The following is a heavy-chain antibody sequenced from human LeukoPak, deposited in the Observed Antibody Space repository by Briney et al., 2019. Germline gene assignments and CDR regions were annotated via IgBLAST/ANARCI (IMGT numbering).Heavy chain of an antibody. CDR2: INPNSGGT. J-gene: IGHJ6*02. Sequence: GASVKVSCKASGYTFTGYYIHWVRQAPGQGLEWMGWINPNSGGTNYAQKFQGRVTMTRDTSISTAYMELSRLRSDDTAVYYCATVLLGYCSSTSCQYYYYGMDVWGQGTTVTVSS. V-gene: IGHV1-2*02. CDR3: ATVLLGYCSSTSCQYYYYGMDV. CDR1: GYTFTGYY. D-gene: IGHD2-2*01.